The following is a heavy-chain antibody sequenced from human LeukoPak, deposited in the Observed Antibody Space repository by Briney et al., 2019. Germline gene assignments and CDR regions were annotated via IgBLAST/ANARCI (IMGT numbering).Heavy chain of an antibody. V-gene: IGHV4-59*01. CDR3: ARAYVDTAMVTGYYYYMDV. CDR1: GGSISSYY. CDR2: IYYGGST. J-gene: IGHJ6*03. Sequence: SETLSLTCTVSGGSISSYYWSWIRQPPGKGLEWIGYIYYGGSTNYNPSLKSRVTISVDTSKNQFSLKLSSVTAADTAVYYCARAYVDTAMVTGYYYYMDVWGKGTTVTVSS. D-gene: IGHD5-18*01.